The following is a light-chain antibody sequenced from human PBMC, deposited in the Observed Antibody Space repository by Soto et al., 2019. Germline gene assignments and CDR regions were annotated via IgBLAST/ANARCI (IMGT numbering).Light chain of an antibody. V-gene: IGKV1-5*03. CDR2: QAS. J-gene: IGKJ1*01. Sequence: GDRVPIACRASESIGIWLAWYQQKPGKAPKFLIYQASTLGSGVSSRFSGSGSGTEFTLTISSLQPEDFATYYCQQYKFRWTFGQGTKVDIK. CDR1: ESIGIW. CDR3: QQYKFRWT.